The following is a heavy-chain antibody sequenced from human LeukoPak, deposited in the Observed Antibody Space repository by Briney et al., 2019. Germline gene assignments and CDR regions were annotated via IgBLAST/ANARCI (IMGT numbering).Heavy chain of an antibody. V-gene: IGHV1-8*01. J-gene: IGHJ6*03. CDR1: GYTFTSYD. Sequence: ASVKVSCKASGYTFTSYDINWVRQATGQGLEWMGWMNPNSGNTGYAQKFQGRVTMTRNTSISTAYMELSSLRSEDTAVYYCARPGACDFWSGSKYYYYYYYMDVWGKGTTVTVSS. CDR2: MNPNSGNT. CDR3: ARPGACDFWSGSKYYYYYYYMDV. D-gene: IGHD3-3*01.